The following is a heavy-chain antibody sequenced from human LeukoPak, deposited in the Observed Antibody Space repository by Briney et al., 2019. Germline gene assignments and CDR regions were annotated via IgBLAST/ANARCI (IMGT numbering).Heavy chain of an antibody. V-gene: IGHV3-21*06. D-gene: IGHD2/OR15-2a*01. CDR2: ISPGVSGYT. CDR1: GFSFNSYT. J-gene: IGHJ6*02. Sequence: GSLLLSCLASGFSFNSYTMNWVREAPGKGLEWVSTISPGVSGYTWYAESVKGRFTISRDNPENSLYLQMDSLRADDTAVYYCVRDVSRRIGMDVWGQGTTVTVSS. CDR3: VRDVSRRIGMDV.